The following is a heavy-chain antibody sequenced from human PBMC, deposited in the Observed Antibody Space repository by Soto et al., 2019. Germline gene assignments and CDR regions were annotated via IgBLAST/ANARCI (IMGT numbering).Heavy chain of an antibody. CDR1: GYTFTSYD. CDR2: MNPNSGNT. CDR3: ASSRSSSSPGNFDY. J-gene: IGHJ4*02. D-gene: IGHD6-6*01. V-gene: IGHV1-8*01. Sequence: ASVKVSCKASGYTFTSYDINWVRQATGQGLEWMGWMNPNSGNTGYSHKFQGRVSMTRNTSISTAYMELSSLRSGDTAVYYCASSRSSSSPGNFDYWGQGSLVTVSS.